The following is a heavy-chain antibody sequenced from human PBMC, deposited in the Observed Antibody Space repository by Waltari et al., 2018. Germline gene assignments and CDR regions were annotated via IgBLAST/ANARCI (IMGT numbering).Heavy chain of an antibody. Sequence: GGLVQPGRSLRLSCAASGFTFDDYAMHWVRQAPGKGLEWVSGISWNSGSIGYADSVKGRFTISRDNAKNSLYLQMNSLRAEDTALYYCAKDISIYGGNSGYFDYWGQGTLVTVSS. J-gene: IGHJ4*02. D-gene: IGHD4-17*01. V-gene: IGHV3-9*01. CDR1: GFTFDDYA. CDR3: AKDISIYGGNSGYFDY. CDR2: ISWNSGSI.